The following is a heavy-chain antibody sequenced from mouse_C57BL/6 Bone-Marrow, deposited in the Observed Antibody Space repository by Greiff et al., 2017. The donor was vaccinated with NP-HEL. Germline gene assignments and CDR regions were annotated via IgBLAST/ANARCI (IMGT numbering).Heavy chain of an antibody. CDR1: GYTFTDYY. CDR3: ARSWLLFWAWFAY. CDR2: INPYNGGT. Sequence: EVQLQQSGPVLVKPGASVKMSCKASGYTFTDYYMNWVKQSHGKSLEWIGVINPYNGGTSYNQKFKGKATLTVDKSSSTAYMELNSLTSEDSAVYYCARSWLLFWAWFAYWGQGTLVTVSA. V-gene: IGHV1-19*01. J-gene: IGHJ3*01. D-gene: IGHD2-3*01.